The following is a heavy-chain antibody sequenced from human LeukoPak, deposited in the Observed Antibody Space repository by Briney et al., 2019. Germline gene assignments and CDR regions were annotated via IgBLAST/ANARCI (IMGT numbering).Heavy chain of an antibody. Sequence: GGSLRLSCAASGFTFSSYAMSWVRQAPGKGLEWVANIKQDGSEKYYVDSVKGRFTISRDNAQNSLYLQMNSLRVEDTAVYYCARRYFDYWGQGTLVTVSS. CDR2: IKQDGSEK. J-gene: IGHJ4*02. CDR3: ARRYFDY. CDR1: GFTFSSYA. V-gene: IGHV3-7*01.